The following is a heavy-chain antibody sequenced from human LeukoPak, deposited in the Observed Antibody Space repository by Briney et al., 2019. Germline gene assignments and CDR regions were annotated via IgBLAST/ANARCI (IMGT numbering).Heavy chain of an antibody. CDR3: ARDRGGYNWNDVDAFDI. CDR1: GFTFSSHW. Sequence: PGGSLRLSCAASGFTFSSHWMSWVRQAPGKGLEWVANIKQDGSEKYYVDSVKGRFTISRDNAKNSLYLQMNSLRAEDTAVYYCARDRGGYNWNDVDAFDIWGQGTMVTVSS. CDR2: IKQDGSEK. V-gene: IGHV3-7*03. J-gene: IGHJ3*02. D-gene: IGHD1-1*01.